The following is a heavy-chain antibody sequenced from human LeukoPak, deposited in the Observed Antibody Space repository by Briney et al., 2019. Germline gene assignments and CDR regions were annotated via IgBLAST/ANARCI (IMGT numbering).Heavy chain of an antibody. V-gene: IGHV3-74*01. D-gene: IGHD1-26*01. CDR2: INTDGTFT. J-gene: IGHJ4*02. Sequence: GGSLRLSCAPSGFTFSDYWMHWGRQAPGKGLEWVSRINTDGTFTRYPDSVQGRFTISRDTAKNTLLLQMNSLRAEDTAVYYCAREAKVGGALQYWGQGTLVTVSS. CDR1: GFTFSDYW. CDR3: AREAKVGGALQY.